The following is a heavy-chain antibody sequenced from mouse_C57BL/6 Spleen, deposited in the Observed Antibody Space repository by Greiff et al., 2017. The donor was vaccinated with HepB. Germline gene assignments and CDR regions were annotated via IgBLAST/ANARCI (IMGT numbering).Heavy chain of an antibody. CDR2: IDPETGGT. J-gene: IGHJ2*01. CDR1: GYTFTDYE. Sequence: QVQLQQSGAELVRPGASVTLSCKASGYTFTDYEMHWVKQTPVHGLEWIGAIDPETGGTDYNQKFKGKAILTADKSSSTAYMELPSSTSEDSAVYYCTREMGLLLYCFDYWGQGTTLTVSS. V-gene: IGHV1-15*01. D-gene: IGHD1-1*01. CDR3: TREMGLLLYCFDY.